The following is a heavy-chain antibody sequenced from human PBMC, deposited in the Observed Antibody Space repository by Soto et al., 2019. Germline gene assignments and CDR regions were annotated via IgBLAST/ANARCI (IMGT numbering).Heavy chain of an antibody. J-gene: IGHJ5*02. V-gene: IGHV3-23*01. Sequence: PGGSLRLSCAASGFTFSDYGMSWVRQAPGKRLERMANINGSGSSTYYVDTEKGRFTISRDNSKNTLYLQMNSLRAEDTAVYYCAKDGPGMIVVVNWFDPWGQGTLLTVSS. CDR1: GFTFSDYG. CDR3: AKDGPGMIVVVNWFDP. CDR2: INGSGSST. D-gene: IGHD3-22*01.